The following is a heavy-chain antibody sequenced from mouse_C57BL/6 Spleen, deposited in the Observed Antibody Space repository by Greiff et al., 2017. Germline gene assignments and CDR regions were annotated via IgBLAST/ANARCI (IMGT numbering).Heavy chain of an antibody. V-gene: IGHV1-80*01. Sequence: LVESGAELVKPGASVKISCKASGYAFSSYWMNWVKQRPGKGLEWIGQIYPGDGDTNYNGKFKGKATLTADKSSSTAYMQLSSLTSEDSAVYFCARDYGSRSWYFDVWGTGTTVTVSS. CDR3: ARDYGSRSWYFDV. D-gene: IGHD1-1*01. CDR1: GYAFSSYW. J-gene: IGHJ1*03. CDR2: IYPGDGDT.